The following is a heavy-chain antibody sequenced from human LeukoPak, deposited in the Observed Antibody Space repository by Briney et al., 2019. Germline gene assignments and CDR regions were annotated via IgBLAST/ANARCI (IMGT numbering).Heavy chain of an antibody. J-gene: IGHJ4*02. CDR3: ASISATAPLG. CDR1: GFTFSSYA. V-gene: IGHV3-30*04. Sequence: GRSLRLSCTASGFTFSSYAMHWVRQAPGMGLEWVAVISYDSSNKYYADSVKGRLTISRDNSKNTLYLQVNSLRPEDTAVYYCASISATAPLGWGQGTLVTVSS. D-gene: IGHD5-18*01. CDR2: ISYDSSNK.